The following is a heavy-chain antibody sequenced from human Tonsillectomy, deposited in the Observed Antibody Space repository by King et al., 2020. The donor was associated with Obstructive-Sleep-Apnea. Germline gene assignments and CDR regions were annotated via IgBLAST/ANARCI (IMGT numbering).Heavy chain of an antibody. Sequence: QLQESGPGLVKPSQTLSLTCTVSGGSISSGGYYWNWIRQHPGKGLEWIGYIYYSGSTNYNPSLKSRVTISVDTSKNQFSLKLSSVTAADTAVYYCARELSVPDFYYYFDLWGRGTLVTVSS. V-gene: IGHV4-31*03. CDR3: ARELSVPDFYYYFDL. D-gene: IGHD2-15*01. CDR2: IYYSGST. CDR1: GGSISSGGYY. J-gene: IGHJ2*01.